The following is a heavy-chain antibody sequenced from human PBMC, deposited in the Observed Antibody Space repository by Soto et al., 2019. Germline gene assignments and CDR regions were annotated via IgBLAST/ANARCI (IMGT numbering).Heavy chain of an antibody. CDR2: IYYSGST. CDR1: GGSVSSGSYY. Sequence: QVQLQESGPGLVKPSETLSLTCTVSGGSVSSGSYYWSWIRQPPGKGLEWIGYIYYSGSTNYNPSLKSRVPISVDTSKNQFSLKLSSVTAADTAVYYCARDLGYSSSWHPNWFDPWGQGTLVTVSS. D-gene: IGHD6-13*01. CDR3: ARDLGYSSSWHPNWFDP. J-gene: IGHJ5*02. V-gene: IGHV4-61*01.